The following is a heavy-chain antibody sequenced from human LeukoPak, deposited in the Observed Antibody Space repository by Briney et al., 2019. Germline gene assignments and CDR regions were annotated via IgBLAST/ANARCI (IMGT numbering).Heavy chain of an antibody. Sequence: ASVKVSCKASGGTFSSYAISWVRQAPGRGLEWMGGIIPIFGSANYAQKFQGRVTITADTSTSTAYMDLSSLRSEDTAVYYCARVAFGGSSYFDYWGQGTLVTVSS. J-gene: IGHJ4*02. CDR2: IIPIFGSA. CDR3: ARVAFGGSSYFDY. CDR1: GGTFSSYA. D-gene: IGHD2-15*01. V-gene: IGHV1-69*06.